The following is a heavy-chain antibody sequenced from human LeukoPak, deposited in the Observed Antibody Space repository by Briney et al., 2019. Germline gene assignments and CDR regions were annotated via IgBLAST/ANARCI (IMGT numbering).Heavy chain of an antibody. D-gene: IGHD4-23*01. J-gene: IGHJ4*02. CDR2: VYYSGST. CDR3: ARAGGTFDC. Sequence: SETLSLTCTVSGGSISSYYWSWIRQPPGKGLEWIGYVYYSGSTNYNPSLKSRVTISVDTSKNQFSLKLSSVTAADTAVYYCARAGGTFDCWGQGTLVTVSS. CDR1: GGSISSYY. V-gene: IGHV4-59*01.